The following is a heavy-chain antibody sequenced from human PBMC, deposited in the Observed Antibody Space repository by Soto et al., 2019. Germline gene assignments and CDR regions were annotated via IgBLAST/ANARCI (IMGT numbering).Heavy chain of an antibody. V-gene: IGHV3-23*01. Sequence: GGSLRLSCAASGFTFSSYAMSWVRQAPGKGLEWVSAISRTGGSTYYADSVKGRFTISRDNSKNTLSLQMNSLRAEDTAVYYCAKAPQGSGWYYFDYWGQGTLVTVSS. J-gene: IGHJ4*02. CDR1: GFTFSSYA. CDR2: ISRTGGST. D-gene: IGHD6-19*01. CDR3: AKAPQGSGWYYFDY.